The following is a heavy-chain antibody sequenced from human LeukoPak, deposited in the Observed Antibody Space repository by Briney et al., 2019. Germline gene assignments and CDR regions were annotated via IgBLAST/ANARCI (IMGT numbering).Heavy chain of an antibody. V-gene: IGHV4-30-4*07. CDR3: ARSWITIFGVVSRMGAFDI. CDR2: IYYSGST. CDR1: GGSISSGGYS. Sequence: SETLSLTCAVSGGSISSGGYSWSWVRQPPGKGLEWIGYIYYSGSTYYNPSLKSRVTISADTSKNQFSLKLSSVTAADTAVYYCARSWITIFGVVSRMGAFDIWGQGTMVTVSS. D-gene: IGHD3-3*01. J-gene: IGHJ3*02.